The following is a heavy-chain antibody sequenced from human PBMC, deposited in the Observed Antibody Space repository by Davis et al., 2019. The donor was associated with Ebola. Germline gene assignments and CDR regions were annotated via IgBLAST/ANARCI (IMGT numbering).Heavy chain of an antibody. J-gene: IGHJ4*02. CDR1: GYSFASFG. CDR2: ISGYNGNT. Sequence: AASVKVSCKASGYSFASFGISWVRQAPGQGFEWMGWISGYNGNTNYAQKLQGRVTMTTDTSTSTAYMELRSLRSDDTAVYYCTRDQQLWPQDYWGQGTLVTVSS. D-gene: IGHD6-13*01. V-gene: IGHV1-18*04. CDR3: TRDQQLWPQDY.